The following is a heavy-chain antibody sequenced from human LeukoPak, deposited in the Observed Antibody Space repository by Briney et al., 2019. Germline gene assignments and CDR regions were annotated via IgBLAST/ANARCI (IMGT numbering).Heavy chain of an antibody. D-gene: IGHD6-13*01. CDR1: GFTFSSYA. J-gene: IGHJ4*02. Sequence: GGSLRLSCAASGFTFSSYAMRWVRQAPGKGLEWVSVISGSGGSTDYADAVKGRFNISRDNSKNTLSLQMNSLRADDTAVYYCAKDMRYSSSWYPFDYWGQGTLVTVSS. V-gene: IGHV3-23*01. CDR3: AKDMRYSSSWYPFDY. CDR2: ISGSGGST.